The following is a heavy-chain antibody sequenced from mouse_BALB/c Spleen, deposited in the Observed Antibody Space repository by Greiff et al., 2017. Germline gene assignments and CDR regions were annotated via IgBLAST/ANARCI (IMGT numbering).Heavy chain of an antibody. CDR1: GYTFTDYA. CDR2: ISTYYGDA. CDR3: ARARYDRYYYAMDY. J-gene: IGHJ4*01. D-gene: IGHD2-12*01. Sequence: VKLMESGAELVRPGVSVKISCKGSGYTFTDYAMHWVKQSHAKSLEWIGVISTYYGDASYNQKFKGKATMTVDKSSSTAYMELARLTSEDSAIYYCARARYDRYYYAMDYWGQGTSVTVSS. V-gene: IGHV1S137*01.